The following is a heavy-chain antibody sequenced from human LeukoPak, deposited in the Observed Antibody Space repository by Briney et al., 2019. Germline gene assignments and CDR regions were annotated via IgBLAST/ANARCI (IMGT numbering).Heavy chain of an antibody. V-gene: IGHV3-74*01. CDR1: GFTFSSYW. CDR2: INSDGSST. Sequence: GGSLRLSCAASGFTFSSYWMHWVRQAPGKGLVWVSRINSDGSSTSYADSAKGRFTISRDNAKNTLYLQMNSLRAEDTAVYYCARGCWDYYGSSGLRACAFDIWGQGTMVTVSS. J-gene: IGHJ3*02. D-gene: IGHD3-22*01. CDR3: ARGCWDYYGSSGLRACAFDI.